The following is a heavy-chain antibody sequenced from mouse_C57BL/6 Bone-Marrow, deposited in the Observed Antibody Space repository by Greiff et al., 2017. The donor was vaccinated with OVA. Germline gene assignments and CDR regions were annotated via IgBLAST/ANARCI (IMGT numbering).Heavy chain of an antibody. D-gene: IGHD2-3*01. CDR1: GFTFSDSG. CDR3: ARRWLLPYAMDY. CDR2: ISSGSSTI. J-gene: IGHJ4*01. V-gene: IGHV5-17*01. Sequence: EVKLVESGGGLVKPGGSLKLSCAASGFTFSDSGMHWVRPAPEKGLEWVAYISSGSSTIYYADPVKGRFTISRDNAKNNLFLQMSSLRSEDTAMYYCARRWLLPYAMDYWGQGTSVTVSS.